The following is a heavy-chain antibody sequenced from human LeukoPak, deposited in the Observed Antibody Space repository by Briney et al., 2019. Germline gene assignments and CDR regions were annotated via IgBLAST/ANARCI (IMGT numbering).Heavy chain of an antibody. J-gene: IGHJ4*02. CDR2: IYYGGST. CDR3: ARGTAMDH. CDR1: GGSISSHY. D-gene: IGHD5-18*01. Sequence: SETLSLTCTVSGGSISSHYWSWIRQPPGKGLEWIGYIYYGGSTKYNPSLKSRVTISVDTSKNQFSLKLSSVTAADTAVYYCARGTAMDHWRQGTLV. V-gene: IGHV4-59*11.